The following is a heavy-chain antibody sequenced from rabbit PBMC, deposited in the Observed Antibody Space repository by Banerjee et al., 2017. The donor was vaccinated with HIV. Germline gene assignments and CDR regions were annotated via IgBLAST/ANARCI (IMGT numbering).Heavy chain of an antibody. V-gene: IGHV1S45*01. CDR3: ARGYSSSSGYFDL. D-gene: IGHD1-1*01. CDR1: GFDLSNNYY. CDR2: IYGGSSGST. Sequence: QEQLEESGGDLVKPGASLTLTCTASGFDLSNNYYMCWVRQAPGKGLEWIACIYGGSSGSTYYASWAKGRFTISKTSSTTVTLQLNSLTAADTATYFCARGYSSSSGYFDLWGPGTLVTVS. J-gene: IGHJ4*01.